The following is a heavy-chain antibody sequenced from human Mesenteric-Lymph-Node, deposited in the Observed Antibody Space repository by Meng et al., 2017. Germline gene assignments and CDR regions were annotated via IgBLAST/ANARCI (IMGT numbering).Heavy chain of an antibody. D-gene: IGHD3-22*01. CDR1: GGSFSGYY. CDR2: IYHSAGA. V-gene: IGHV4-59*01. Sequence: SETLSLTCAVYGGSFSGYYWSWIRQPPGKGLEWIGYIYHSAGANYNPSLKSRVTMSLDTSKNQFSLNLISVTAADTAVYYCVRVGSYDSSGYYFDHWGQGTLVTVSS. J-gene: IGHJ4*02. CDR3: VRVGSYDSSGYYFDH.